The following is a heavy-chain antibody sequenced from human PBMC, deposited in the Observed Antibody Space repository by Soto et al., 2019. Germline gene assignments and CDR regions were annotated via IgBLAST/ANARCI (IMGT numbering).Heavy chain of an antibody. Sequence: QVQLVQSGAEVKKPGASVKVSCKASGYTFTSYGISWVRQAPGQGLEWMGWISGKTAKTNYAQNLQGRVTITTDTSTSTAYMELRSLRSDDTAVYYCARVTREIILVGMDVWGQGTTVTVSS. CDR2: ISGKTAKT. CDR1: GYTFTSYG. D-gene: IGHD2-2*01. J-gene: IGHJ6*02. CDR3: ARVTREIILVGMDV. V-gene: IGHV1-18*04.